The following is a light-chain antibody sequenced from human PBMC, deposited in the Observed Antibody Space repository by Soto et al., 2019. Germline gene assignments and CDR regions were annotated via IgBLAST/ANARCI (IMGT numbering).Light chain of an antibody. CDR1: QSISSW. J-gene: IGKJ1*01. V-gene: IGKV1-5*03. CDR3: QQYNSYPWT. Sequence: DIQMTQSPSTLSASVGDRVTITCRASQSISSWLAWYQQKPGKAPKLLIYKASSLESGVPSRFSGSGSGTEFTLTISSLQTDDFATYYCQQYNSYPWTFGQGTKVEI. CDR2: KAS.